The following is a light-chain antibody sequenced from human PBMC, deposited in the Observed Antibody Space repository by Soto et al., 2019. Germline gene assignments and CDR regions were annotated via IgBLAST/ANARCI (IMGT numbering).Light chain of an antibody. J-gene: IGKJ4*01. Sequence: DIQMTQSPSSLSASVGDRVTITCRASQGISNYLAWYQQKPGKVPKLLIYAASTLQSGVPSRFSGSGSGTYFTLTLGSLPPEDFATYYCQKYNWAPLTFGGGTKVEIK. CDR1: QGISNY. V-gene: IGKV1-27*01. CDR3: QKYNWAPLT. CDR2: AAS.